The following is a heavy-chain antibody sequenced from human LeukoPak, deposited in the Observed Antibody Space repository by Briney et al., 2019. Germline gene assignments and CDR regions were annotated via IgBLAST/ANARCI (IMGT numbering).Heavy chain of an antibody. J-gene: IGHJ6*03. D-gene: IGHD6-13*01. CDR1: GFTFSDYY. CDR2: ISSSGSTI. CDR3: ARAGQQLEDYYYMDV. V-gene: IGHV3-11*01. Sequence: GGSLRLSCAASGFTFSDYYMSWIRQAPGKGLEWVSYISSSGSTIYYADSAKGRFTISRDNAKNSLYLQMNSLRAEDTAVYYCARAGQQLEDYYYMDVWGKGTTVTISS.